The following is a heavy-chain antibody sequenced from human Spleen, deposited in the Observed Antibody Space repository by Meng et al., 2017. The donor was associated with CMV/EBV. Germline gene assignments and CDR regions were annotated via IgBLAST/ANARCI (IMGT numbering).Heavy chain of an antibody. J-gene: IGHJ4*02. CDR2: IGSSGADV. D-gene: IGHD6-13*01. Sequence: GGSLRLSCSASGFTFSPYSMNWVRQAPGKGLEWVSSIGSSGADVYYADSVKGRFTISRDNARNSLYLQVNSLTAADTAVYFCARGGHSSSWYLGYWGQGTLVTVSS. CDR1: GFTFSPYS. V-gene: IGHV3-21*01. CDR3: ARGGHSSSWYLGY.